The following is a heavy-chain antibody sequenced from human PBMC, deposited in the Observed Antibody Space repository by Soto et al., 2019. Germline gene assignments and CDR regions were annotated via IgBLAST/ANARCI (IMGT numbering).Heavy chain of an antibody. J-gene: IGHJ3*02. CDR1: GGSVSGYY. D-gene: IGHD5-12*01. V-gene: IGHV4-59*02. Sequence: QVQLQESGPGLVKPSETLSLTCTVSGGSVSGYYWSWIRQPPGKGLEWIAYIFYSGITNYNPSLERRGTISVDTSNNQFSLKLTSATAADTAVYYCARGLRDYSGYDSPHDAFDIWGQGKMVTVSS. CDR2: IFYSGIT. CDR3: ARGLRDYSGYDSPHDAFDI.